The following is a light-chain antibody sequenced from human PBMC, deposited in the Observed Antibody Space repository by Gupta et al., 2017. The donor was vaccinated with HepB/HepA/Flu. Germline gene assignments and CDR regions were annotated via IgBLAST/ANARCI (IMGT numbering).Light chain of an antibody. J-gene: IGKJ5*01. CDR3: QQRAN. V-gene: IGKV3-11*01. CDR1: QSVSNN. Sequence: EIVLTQSPATLSLSPGERATLSCRASQSVSNNVAWYQQRPSQAPRLLIYDTSIRATGVPARFSGSGSGTDFTLTISSLEPEDFAVYYCQQRANFGQGTRLEIK. CDR2: DTS.